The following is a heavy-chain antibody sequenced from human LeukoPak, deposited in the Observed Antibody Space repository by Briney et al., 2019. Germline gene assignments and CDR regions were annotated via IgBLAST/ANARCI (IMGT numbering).Heavy chain of an antibody. D-gene: IGHD3-9*01. Sequence: SETLSLTCTVSGGSISSYYWSWIRQPPGKGLEWIGYIYYSGSTNYNPSLKSRVTISVDTSKNQFSLKLSSVTAADTAVYYCARDGYDILTGYPHNWFDPWGQGTLVTVSS. V-gene: IGHV4-59*01. CDR1: GGSISSYY. CDR3: ARDGYDILTGYPHNWFDP. J-gene: IGHJ5*02. CDR2: IYYSGST.